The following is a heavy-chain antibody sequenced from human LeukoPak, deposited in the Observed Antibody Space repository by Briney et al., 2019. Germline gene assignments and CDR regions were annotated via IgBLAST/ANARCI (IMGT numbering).Heavy chain of an antibody. CDR2: IGSTSSTI. Sequence: PGGSLRLSCAASGVSFRNYKMKGVRQAPGKGLEWVSYIGSTSSTIHYADSVKGRCTISRDNAKSSLYLQMNSLRAVDRAVSYCARHSPWVFDRFDVWGQGTVVTVSS. J-gene: IGHJ3*01. CDR1: GVSFRNYK. V-gene: IGHV3-48*01. CDR3: ARHSPWVFDRFDV. D-gene: IGHD6-13*01.